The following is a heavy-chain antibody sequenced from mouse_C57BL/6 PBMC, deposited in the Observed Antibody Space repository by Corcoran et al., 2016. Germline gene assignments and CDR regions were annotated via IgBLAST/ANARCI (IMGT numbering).Heavy chain of an antibody. D-gene: IGHD1-1*01. CDR3: ERSYYGSRYFDV. CDR1: GYTFADYY. V-gene: IGHV1-19*01. Sequence: EVQLQQSGPVLVKPGASVKMSCKASGYTFADYYMNWVKQSHGKSLEWIGVINPYNGGTSYNQKFKGKDTLTVDKSSSTAYMELNSLTSEDSAVYYCERSYYGSRYFDVWGTGTTVTVSS. CDR2: INPYNGGT. J-gene: IGHJ1*03.